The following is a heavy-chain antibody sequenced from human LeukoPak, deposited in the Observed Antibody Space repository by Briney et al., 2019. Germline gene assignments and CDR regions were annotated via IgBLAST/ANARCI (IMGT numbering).Heavy chain of an antibody. CDR2: IIPIFGTA. CDR3: ARHRYSGSYYREDPFDI. J-gene: IGHJ3*02. D-gene: IGHD1-26*01. Sequence: SVKVSCKASGGTFSSYAISWVRQAPGQGLEWMGGIIPIFGTANYAQKFRGRVTITADESTSTAYMELSSLRSEDTAVYYCARHRYSGSYYREDPFDIWDQGTMVTVSS. CDR1: GGTFSSYA. V-gene: IGHV1-69*13.